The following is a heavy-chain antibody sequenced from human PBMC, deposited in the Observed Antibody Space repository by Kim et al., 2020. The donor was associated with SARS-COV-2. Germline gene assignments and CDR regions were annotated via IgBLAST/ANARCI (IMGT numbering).Heavy chain of an antibody. Sequence: AQKFQGRVTMTEDTSTDTAYMELSSLRSEDTAVYYCAGSYGGVRDYFDYWGQGTLVTVSS. CDR3: AGSYGGVRDYFDY. D-gene: IGHD4-17*01. J-gene: IGHJ4*02. V-gene: IGHV1-24*01.